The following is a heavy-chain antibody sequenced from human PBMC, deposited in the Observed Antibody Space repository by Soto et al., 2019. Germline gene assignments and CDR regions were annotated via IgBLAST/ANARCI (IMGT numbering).Heavy chain of an antibody. D-gene: IGHD2-15*01. CDR1: GFTFSNYA. V-gene: IGHV3-23*01. CDR3: AKENRRGYCSGGICYVYFDY. J-gene: IGHJ4*02. Sequence: EVQLLESGGGLVQPGGSLRLSCTASGFTFSNYAMSWVRQAPGKGLEWVSTISGSGDSTNYAASVKGQFAISRDNSNNMLYVQMDSLRVEDTAVYYCAKENRRGYCSGGICYVYFDYWGQGTLVTVSS. CDR2: ISGSGDST.